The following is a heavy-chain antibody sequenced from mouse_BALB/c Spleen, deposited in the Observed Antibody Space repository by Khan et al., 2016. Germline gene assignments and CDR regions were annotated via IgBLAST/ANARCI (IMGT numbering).Heavy chain of an antibody. D-gene: IGHD4-1*02. CDR2: ISNGGGST. V-gene: IGHV5-12*02. CDR3: ARPQLGAFDY. CDR1: GFTFSDYY. Sequence: EVELVESRGGLVQPGGSLKLSCATSGFTFSDYYMYWVRQTPEKRLEWVAYISNGGGSTYYPDTVKGRFTISRDNAKNTLYLQMSRLKSEDTAMYYCARPQLGAFDYWGQGTTLTVSS. J-gene: IGHJ2*01.